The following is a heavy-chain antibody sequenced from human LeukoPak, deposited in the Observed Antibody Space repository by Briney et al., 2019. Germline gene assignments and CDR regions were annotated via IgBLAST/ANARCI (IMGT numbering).Heavy chain of an antibody. CDR1: GFIFSDSR. Sequence: GGSLRLSCATSGFIFSDSRMTWVRQAPGKGLQWVANVNRDGTEKHFLDSVEGRFTISRDNANKALYLQMSSLRPQDTAVYCCVGGYWYFQPWARGPLVSVLS. V-gene: IGHV3-7*04. J-gene: IGHJ1*01. CDR2: VNRDGTEK. CDR3: VGGYWYFQP. D-gene: IGHD3-3*02.